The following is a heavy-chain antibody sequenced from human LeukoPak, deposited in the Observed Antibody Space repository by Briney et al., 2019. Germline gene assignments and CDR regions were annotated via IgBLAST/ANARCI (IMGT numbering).Heavy chain of an antibody. D-gene: IGHD3-10*01. CDR1: GGSMIDYY. CDR3: ARDSSGRYYLDGFDI. J-gene: IGHJ3*02. Sequence: PSETLSLSCTVSGGSMIDYYWSWIRQPAGKRLDWIGRIHTSGSTNYNPSLKSRVTMSVDTSNNQISLNLRSVTAADTAVYYCARDSSGRYYLDGFDIWGQGTMVTVSS. V-gene: IGHV4-4*07. CDR2: IHTSGST.